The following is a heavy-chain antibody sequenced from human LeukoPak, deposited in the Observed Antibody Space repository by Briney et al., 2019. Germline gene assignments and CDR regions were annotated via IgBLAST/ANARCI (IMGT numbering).Heavy chain of an antibody. D-gene: IGHD3-22*01. CDR1: GGSISSGSYY. CDR3: ARETKTFYFDSSAYYPYSIDS. Sequence: SETLSLTCIVSGGSISSGSYYWGWIRQPPGKGLEWIGNVYYSGSTSYNPSLKSRVTISVDTSKNQFSLKLSSVTAPDTAVYYCARETKTFYFDSSAYYPYSIDSWGQGTLVTVSS. J-gene: IGHJ4*02. CDR2: VYYSGST. V-gene: IGHV4-39*02.